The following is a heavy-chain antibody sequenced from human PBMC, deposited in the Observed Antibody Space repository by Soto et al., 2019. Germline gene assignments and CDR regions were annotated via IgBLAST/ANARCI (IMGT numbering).Heavy chain of an antibody. CDR1: GFTFSSYA. Sequence: GGSLRLSCAASGFTFSSYAMHWVRQAPGKGLEWVAVISYDGSNKYYADSAKGRFTISRDNSKNTLYLQMNSLRAEDTAVYYCARGHYDFWSGYKSSDYWGQGTLVTVSS. V-gene: IGHV3-30-3*01. D-gene: IGHD3-3*01. J-gene: IGHJ4*02. CDR2: ISYDGSNK. CDR3: ARGHYDFWSGYKSSDY.